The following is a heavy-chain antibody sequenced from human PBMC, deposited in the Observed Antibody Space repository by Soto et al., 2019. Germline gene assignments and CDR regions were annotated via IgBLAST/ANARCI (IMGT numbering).Heavy chain of an antibody. Sequence: GESLKISCGGSGFSFESYGMHWVRQAPGKGLEWVATVSFDSKNKYYIDSVEGRFTISRDNSKKMLSLQMTSLRHEDTAVYYCAKESVQATYSYYGTDVWGPGTKVNVS. CDR2: VSFDSKNK. V-gene: IGHV3-30*18. D-gene: IGHD1-26*01. CDR3: AKESVQATYSYYGTDV. J-gene: IGHJ6*02. CDR1: GFSFESYG.